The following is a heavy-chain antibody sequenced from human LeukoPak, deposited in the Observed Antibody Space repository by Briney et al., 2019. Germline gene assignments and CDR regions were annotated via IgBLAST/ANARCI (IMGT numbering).Heavy chain of an antibody. J-gene: IGHJ4*02. Sequence: GGSLRLSCAASGFNFNTYAFHWVRQAPGKGLEWVSVIYSGGNTYYADSVKGRFTISRDNSKNTLYLQMNSLRAEDTAVYYCARAVSSGYDPFDYWGQGTLVTVSS. V-gene: IGHV3-53*01. CDR3: ARAVSSGYDPFDY. CDR2: IYSGGNT. D-gene: IGHD3-22*01. CDR1: GFNFNTYA.